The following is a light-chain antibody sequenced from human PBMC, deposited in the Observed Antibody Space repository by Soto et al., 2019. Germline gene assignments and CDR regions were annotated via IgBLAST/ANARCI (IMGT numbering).Light chain of an antibody. CDR2: TAS. Sequence: DIQMTQSPSTLSASVGPRVTITCRASQSLDVFLAWYQQKPGRAPKLLIHTASVLGTGVPSRFGGSGSETEFTLTISSLQPDDFATYYCQQYKYYSTFGQGTKLDIK. V-gene: IGKV1-5*03. J-gene: IGKJ2*01. CDR3: QQYKYYST. CDR1: QSLDVF.